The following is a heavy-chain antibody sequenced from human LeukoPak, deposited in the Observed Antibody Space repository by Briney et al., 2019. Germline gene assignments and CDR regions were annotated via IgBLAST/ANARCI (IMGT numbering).Heavy chain of an antibody. CDR1: GFSFSAHS. CDR2: ISNGGSPI. V-gene: IGHV3-48*04. CDR3: ARVRVIVGAPGVFDY. D-gene: IGHD1-26*01. J-gene: IGHJ4*02. Sequence: GGSLRVSCAASGFSFSAHSMNWVRQAPGKGLKWVSFISNGGSPIYYADSVKGRFTISRDNAKNSLYLQMNSLKAEDTAVYYCARVRVIVGAPGVFDYWGQGTLVTVSS.